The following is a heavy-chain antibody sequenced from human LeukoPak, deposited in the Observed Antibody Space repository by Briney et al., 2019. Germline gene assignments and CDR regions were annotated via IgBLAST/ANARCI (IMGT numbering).Heavy chain of an antibody. CDR1: GGSISSSSYY. CDR3: ARHEGGSSSSPFDY. CDR2: IYYSGST. J-gene: IGHJ4*02. D-gene: IGHD6-13*01. V-gene: IGHV4-39*01. Sequence: RSSETLSLTCTVSGGSISSSSYYWGWIRQPPGKGLEWIGSIYYSGSTYYNPSLKSRVTISVDTSKNQFSLKLSSVTAADTAVYYCARHEGGSSSSPFDYWGRGTLVTVSS.